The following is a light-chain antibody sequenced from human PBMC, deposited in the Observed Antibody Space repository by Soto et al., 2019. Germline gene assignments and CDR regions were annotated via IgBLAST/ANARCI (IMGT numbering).Light chain of an antibody. J-gene: IGLJ2*01. Sequence: QSALTQPPSASGSPGQSVTISCTGTSSDVGGYNYVSWYQQHPGKAPKVMIYEVNKRPSGVPDRFSGSKSGNTASLTVSGLQADDEADYYCSSYGGRNGLHVVFGGGTKLPVL. CDR1: SSDVGGYNY. CDR2: EVN. CDR3: SSYGGRNGLHVV. V-gene: IGLV2-8*01.